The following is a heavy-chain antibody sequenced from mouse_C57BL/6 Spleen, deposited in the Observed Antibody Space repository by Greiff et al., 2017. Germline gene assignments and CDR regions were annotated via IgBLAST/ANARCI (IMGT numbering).Heavy chain of an antibody. J-gene: IGHJ1*01. CDR2: IDPSDSYT. CDR3: ARGGIPLGYFDV. Sequence: QVQLQQPGAELVMPGASVKLSCKASGYTFTSYWMHWVKQRPGQGLEWIGEIDPSDSYTNSNQKFKGKSTLTVDKSSSTAYMQLSSLTSEASAVYYCARGGIPLGYFDVWGPGTTVTVSS. CDR1: GYTFTSYW. V-gene: IGHV1-69*01.